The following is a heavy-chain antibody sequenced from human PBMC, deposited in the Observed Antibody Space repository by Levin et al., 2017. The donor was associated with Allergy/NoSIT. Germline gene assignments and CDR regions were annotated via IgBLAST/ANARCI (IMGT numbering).Heavy chain of an antibody. Sequence: LRLSCTVSGGSIRSGDHFWSWIRQPPGKGLEWLGHIYYSGTTYYNPSLGSRVVMSVDVSKSQLSLKLTSVTAADTALYFCAREDSTRKHFDYWGPGTQVTASS. V-gene: IGHV4-30-4*01. CDR3: AREDSTRKHFDY. CDR2: IYYSGTT. CDR1: GGSIRSGDHF. D-gene: IGHD1-1*01. J-gene: IGHJ4*02.